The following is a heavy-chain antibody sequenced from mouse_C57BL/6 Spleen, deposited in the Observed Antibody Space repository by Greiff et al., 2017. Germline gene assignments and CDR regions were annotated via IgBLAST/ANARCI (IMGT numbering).Heavy chain of an antibody. CDR2: IDPSDSYT. CDR3: ARMNYGAMDY. CDR1: GYTFTSYW. Sequence: QVQLKQPGAELVMPGASVKLSCKASGYTFTSYWMHWVKQRPGQGLEWIGEIDPSDSYTNYNQKFKGKSTLTVDKSSSTAYMQLSSLTSEDSAVXYCARMNYGAMDYWGQGTSVTVSS. V-gene: IGHV1-69*01. D-gene: IGHD1-1*01. J-gene: IGHJ4*01.